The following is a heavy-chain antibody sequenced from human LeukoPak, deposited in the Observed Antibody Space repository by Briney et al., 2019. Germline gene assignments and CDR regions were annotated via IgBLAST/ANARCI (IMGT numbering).Heavy chain of an antibody. CDR2: TKEEGKEK. Sequence: SGGSLTLSCAASGFSVRMHWMSWVRQAPGKGLEWLGTTKEEGKEKNYVDSVTGRLTISRDKPKNSLYLQMNSLRAEDTGVYYCARDDIATCDYWGQGTLVTVSS. CDR1: GFSVRMHW. J-gene: IGHJ4*02. CDR3: ARDDIATCDY. D-gene: IGHD2-15*01. V-gene: IGHV3-7*01.